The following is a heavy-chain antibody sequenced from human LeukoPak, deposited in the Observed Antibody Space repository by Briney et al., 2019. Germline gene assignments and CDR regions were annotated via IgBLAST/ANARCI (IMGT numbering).Heavy chain of an antibody. CDR1: GGSISGYY. D-gene: IGHD3-10*01. V-gene: IGHV4-59*08. CDR3: ARHARYGSGSPLGY. J-gene: IGHJ4*02. Sequence: SETLSLTCTVSGGSISGYYWSWIRQPPGKGLEWIGYIYYSGSTNYNPSLKSRVTISVDTSKNQFSLKLSSVTAADTAVYYCARHARYGSGSPLGYWGQGTLVTVSS. CDR2: IYYSGST.